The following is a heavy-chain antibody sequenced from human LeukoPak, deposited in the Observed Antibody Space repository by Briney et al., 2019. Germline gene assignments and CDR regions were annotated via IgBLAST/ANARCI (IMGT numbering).Heavy chain of an antibody. V-gene: IGHV4-61*05. J-gene: IGHJ5*02. Sequence: SETLSLTCTVSGGSISSSSYYWGWIRQPPGKGLEWIGYIYYSGSTNYNPSLKSRVTISVDKSKNQFSLKLSSVTAADTAVYYCARLPDPWGQGTLVTVSS. CDR1: GGSISSSSYY. CDR2: IYYSGST. CDR3: ARLPDP.